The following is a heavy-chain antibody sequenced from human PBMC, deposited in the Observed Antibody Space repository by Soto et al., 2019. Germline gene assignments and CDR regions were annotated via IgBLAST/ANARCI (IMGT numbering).Heavy chain of an antibody. Sequence: QLHLQESGPGLVKPSETLSLRCTVSGGSITSSSYWGWIRQPPGKGLEWIWSIYSTGNTYYNPSLKGRVTISADTSKTQFSLNLISVTAADTAVYYCRSSSRYSTDVWGQGTTVTVSS. CDR1: GGSITSSSY. D-gene: IGHD6-13*01. J-gene: IGHJ6*02. CDR3: RSSSRYSTDV. CDR2: IYSTGNT. V-gene: IGHV4-39*01.